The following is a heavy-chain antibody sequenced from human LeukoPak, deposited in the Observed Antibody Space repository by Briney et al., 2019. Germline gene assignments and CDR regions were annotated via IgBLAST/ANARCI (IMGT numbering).Heavy chain of an antibody. CDR2: INPNSGGT. CDR1: GYTFTGYY. J-gene: IGHJ4*02. Sequence: GASVKVSCKASGYTFTGYYMHWVRQAPGQGLECMGWINPNSGGTNYAQKFQGRVTMTRDTSISTAYMELSRLRSDDTAVYYCARDSLQQLVLPVSWGQGTLVTVSS. D-gene: IGHD6-13*01. V-gene: IGHV1-2*02. CDR3: ARDSLQQLVLPVS.